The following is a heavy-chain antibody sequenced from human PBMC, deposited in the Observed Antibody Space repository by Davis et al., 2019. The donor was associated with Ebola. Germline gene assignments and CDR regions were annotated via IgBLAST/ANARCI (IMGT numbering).Heavy chain of an antibody. V-gene: IGHV1-18*04. D-gene: IGHD3-16*01. J-gene: IGHJ4*02. Sequence: ASVKVSCKASGYTFPNYGITWVRQAPGQGLEWMGWINPHNGNTNYAQNVQGRVTMTTDTSTSTAYMEVGSLRSDDTAVYYCAKPYLYGVDYWGQGTLVTVSS. CDR3: AKPYLYGVDY. CDR1: GYTFPNYG. CDR2: INPHNGNT.